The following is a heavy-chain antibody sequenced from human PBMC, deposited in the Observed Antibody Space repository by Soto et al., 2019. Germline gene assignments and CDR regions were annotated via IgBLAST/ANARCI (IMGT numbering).Heavy chain of an antibody. J-gene: IGHJ3*02. CDR2: IYYSGST. D-gene: IGHD6-6*01. V-gene: IGHV4-30-4*01. Sequence: SETLSLTCTVSGGSISSGDYYWSWIRQPPGKGLEWIGYIYYSGSTYYNPSLKSRVTISVDTSKNQFSLKLSYVTAADTAVYYCARGVSEYSSSSSAFDIWGQGTMVTVSS. CDR3: ARGVSEYSSSSSAFDI. CDR1: GGSISSGDYY.